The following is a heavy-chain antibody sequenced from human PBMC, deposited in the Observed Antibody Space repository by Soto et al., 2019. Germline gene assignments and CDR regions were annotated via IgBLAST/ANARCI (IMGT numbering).Heavy chain of an antibody. V-gene: IGHV3-23*01. D-gene: IGHD6-19*01. CDR2: ISGSGGST. CDR3: ASTNGGYSSGWYGPQDTFDY. Sequence: GGSLRLSCAASGFTFSSYAMSWVRQAPGKGLEWVSAISGSGGSTYYADSVKGRFTISRDNSKNTLYLQMNSLRAEDTAVYYCASTNGGYSSGWYGPQDTFDYWGQGTLVTVSS. J-gene: IGHJ4*02. CDR1: GFTFSSYA.